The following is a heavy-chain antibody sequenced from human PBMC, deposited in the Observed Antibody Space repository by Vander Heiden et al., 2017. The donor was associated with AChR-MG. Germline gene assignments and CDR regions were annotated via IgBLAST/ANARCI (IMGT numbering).Heavy chain of an antibody. J-gene: IGHJ4*02. CDR1: GYSFTNHW. CDR3: ARGFYNFDY. V-gene: IGHV5-51*03. CDR2: INTGDSDA. Sequence: EVQLVQSGGEVKKPGESLKISCQGSGYSFTNHWIGWVRQMPGKGLEYMGIINTGDSDARYSPSFQGQVTISVDRSISTAYLQWSSLKASDTAVYYCARGFYNFDYWGQGTLVTVSS.